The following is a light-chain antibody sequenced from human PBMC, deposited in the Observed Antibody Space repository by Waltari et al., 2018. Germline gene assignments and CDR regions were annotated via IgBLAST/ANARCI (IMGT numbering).Light chain of an antibody. V-gene: IGLV2-23*02. CDR2: EVA. J-gene: IGLJ3*02. CDR1: RSDVGTYNL. CDR3: CSYAASSTWV. Sequence: QSALTQPASVSGPPGQSITISCTGTRSDVGTYNLVSWYQQHPGKAPQLIIYEVATRPSGVSNRFSGSKSGNTASLTISGLQAEDEADYYCCSYAASSTWVFGGGTKLTVL.